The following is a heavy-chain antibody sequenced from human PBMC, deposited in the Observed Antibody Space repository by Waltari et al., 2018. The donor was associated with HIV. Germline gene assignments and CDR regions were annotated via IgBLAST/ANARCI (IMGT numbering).Heavy chain of an antibody. CDR3: AISEAVAALIDY. CDR1: GGSLSRYH. V-gene: IGHV4-34*01. D-gene: IGHD6-13*01. J-gene: IGHJ4*02. Sequence: VQVHQWGAGPLKPSEPLSLPCAAYGGSLSRYHWNWIRQPPGKGLEWIGEINHSGITNYNPSLKSRVTISIDTSKNQFSLKLTSVTAADTAVYYCAISEAVAALIDYWGQGTLVTVSS. CDR2: INHSGIT.